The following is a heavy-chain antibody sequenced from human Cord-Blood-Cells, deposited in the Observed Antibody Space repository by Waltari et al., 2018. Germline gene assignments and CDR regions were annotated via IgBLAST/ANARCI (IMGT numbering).Heavy chain of an antibody. CDR3: ARGRVAYYCDSSGDYYYGMDV. CDR1: GWSFSCYY. D-gene: IGHD3-22*01. V-gene: IGHV4-34*01. CDR2: INHSGST. Sequence: QVQLQQWGAGLLKPSETLSLTCAVYGWSFSCYYWSWIRQPPGKGVEWIGEINHSGSTNYNPSLKSRVTISVDTSKNQFSLKLSSVTAADTAVYYCARGRVAYYCDSSGDYYYGMDVWGQGTTVTVSS. J-gene: IGHJ6*02.